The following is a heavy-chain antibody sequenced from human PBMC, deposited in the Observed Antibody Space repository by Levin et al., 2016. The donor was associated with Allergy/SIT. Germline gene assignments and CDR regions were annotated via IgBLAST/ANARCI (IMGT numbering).Heavy chain of an antibody. CDR2: IYPGDSDT. CDR3: ARLSPGSSSSGEDVYYYYMDV. D-gene: IGHD6-6*01. Sequence: VRQMPGKGLEWMGIIYPGDSDTRYSPSFQGQVTISADKSISTAYLQWSSLKASDTAKYYCARLSPGSSSSGEDVYYYYMDVWGKGTTVTVSS. J-gene: IGHJ6*03. V-gene: IGHV5-51*01.